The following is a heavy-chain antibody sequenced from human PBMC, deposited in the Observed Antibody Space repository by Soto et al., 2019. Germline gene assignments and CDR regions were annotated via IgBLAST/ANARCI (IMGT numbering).Heavy chain of an antibody. J-gene: IGHJ4*02. CDR3: AIDGLRYSGYDWGVWDY. Sequence: QVQLVESGGGVVQPGRSLRLSCAASGFTFSSYAMHWVRQAPGKGLEWVAVISYDGSNKYYADSVKGRFTISRDNSKNTLYLQINSLRAEDTAVDYGAIDGLRYSGYDWGVWDYWGQGNLVPVSS. D-gene: IGHD5-12*01. V-gene: IGHV3-30-3*01. CDR2: ISYDGSNK. CDR1: GFTFSSYA.